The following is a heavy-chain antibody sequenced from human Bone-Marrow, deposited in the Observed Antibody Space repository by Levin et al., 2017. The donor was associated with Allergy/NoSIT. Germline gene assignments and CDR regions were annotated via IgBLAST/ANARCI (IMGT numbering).Heavy chain of an antibody. CDR2: ITHSGKT. V-gene: IGHV4-34*01. CDR3: ARLASIALVGTTSYYYYGLDV. D-gene: IGHD6-19*01. CDR1: GGSFNGIH. J-gene: IGHJ6*02. Sequence: SQTLSLTCAVYGGSFNGIHWTWVRQSPGKGLEWIGEITHSGKTNSSPSLKSRVTISVDTSKNQFSLNLRSVSAADTAVYFCARLASIALVGTTSYYYYGLDVWGQGTTVTVSS.